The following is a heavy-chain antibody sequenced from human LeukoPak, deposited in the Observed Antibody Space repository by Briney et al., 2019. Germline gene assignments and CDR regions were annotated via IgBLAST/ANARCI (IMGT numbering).Heavy chain of an antibody. V-gene: IGHV4-34*01. D-gene: IGHD3-10*01. CDR2: INHSGST. Sequence: PSETLSLTCAVYGGSFSGYYWSWIRQPPGNGLEWIGEINHSGSTNYNPSLKSRVTISVDTSKNQFSLKLSSVTAADTAVYYCARGFGYYYYYGMDVWGQGTTVTVSS. CDR1: GGSFSGYY. CDR3: ARGFGYYYYYGMDV. J-gene: IGHJ6*02.